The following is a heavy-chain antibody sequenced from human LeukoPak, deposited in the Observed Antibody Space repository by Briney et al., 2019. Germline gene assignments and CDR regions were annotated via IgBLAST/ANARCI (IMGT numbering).Heavy chain of an antibody. CDR1: GGSISSSTHY. CDR3: ARNETSGYFDI. Sequence: SETLSLTCTVSGGSISSSTHYWGWLRQSPGKGLEWIGSMYNSGSISYNPSLRSRVTITVDTSKNQFSLNFNSVPAADTALYFCARNETSGYFDIWGQGTMVTVSS. CDR2: MYNSGSI. D-gene: IGHD3-22*01. J-gene: IGHJ3*02. V-gene: IGHV4-39*01.